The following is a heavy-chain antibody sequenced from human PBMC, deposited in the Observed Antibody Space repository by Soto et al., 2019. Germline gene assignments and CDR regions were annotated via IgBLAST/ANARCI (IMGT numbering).Heavy chain of an antibody. CDR2: IYYRGNA. CDR1: DDSIISDKYY. V-gene: IGHV4-39*01. CDR3: ARLEGLPTTSSDLAF. J-gene: IGHJ4*02. D-gene: IGHD1-1*01. Sequence: SETLSLTCSVSDDSIISDKYYWGWIRQPPGKGLEWIGSIYYRGNAYYNPSLQTRVTISLDKSRSQFSLKLNSVTAADSAVYFCARLEGLPTTSSDLAFRGPGALVPVSP.